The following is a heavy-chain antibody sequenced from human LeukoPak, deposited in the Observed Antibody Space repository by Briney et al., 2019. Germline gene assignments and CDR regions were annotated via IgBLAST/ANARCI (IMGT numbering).Heavy chain of an antibody. CDR1: GFTFSHAW. Sequence: GGSLRLSCAGYGFTFSHAWMNWVRQAPGKGLEWISYISSSSTTIYYADSVKGRFTISRDNAKNSLYLQMNSLRAEDTAVYYCARALRGEGSGATGHYWGQGTLVTVSS. CDR3: ARALRGEGSGATGHY. V-gene: IGHV3-48*01. D-gene: IGHD3-10*01. J-gene: IGHJ4*02. CDR2: ISSSSTTI.